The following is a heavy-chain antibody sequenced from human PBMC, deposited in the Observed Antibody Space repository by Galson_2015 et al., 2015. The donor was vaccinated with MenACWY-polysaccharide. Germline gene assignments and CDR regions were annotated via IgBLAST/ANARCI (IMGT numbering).Heavy chain of an antibody. CDR2: ISGSGGST. Sequence: SLRLSCAASGFTFSSYAMSWVRQAPGKGLEWVSAISGSGGSTYYADSVKGRFTISRDNSKNTLYLQMNSLRAEDTAVYYCAKDLAHGDYRYYYGMDVWGQGTTVTVSS. D-gene: IGHD4-17*01. V-gene: IGHV3-23*01. CDR3: AKDLAHGDYRYYYGMDV. CDR1: GFTFSSYA. J-gene: IGHJ6*02.